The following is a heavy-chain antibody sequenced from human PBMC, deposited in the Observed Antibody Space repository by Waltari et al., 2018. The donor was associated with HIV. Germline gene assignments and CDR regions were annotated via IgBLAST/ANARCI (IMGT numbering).Heavy chain of an antibody. CDR1: GFTFSSYG. CDR3: ARDGYCSGGSCYLDY. CDR2: IWYDGSNK. V-gene: IGHV3-33*01. J-gene: IGHJ4*02. D-gene: IGHD2-15*01. Sequence: QVQLVESGGGVVQPGRSLRLSCAASGFTFSSYGMHWVRQAPGKGVEWVAVIWYDGSNKYYADSVKGRFTISRDNSKNTLYLQMNSLRAEDTAVYYCARDGYCSGGSCYLDYWGQGTLVTVSS.